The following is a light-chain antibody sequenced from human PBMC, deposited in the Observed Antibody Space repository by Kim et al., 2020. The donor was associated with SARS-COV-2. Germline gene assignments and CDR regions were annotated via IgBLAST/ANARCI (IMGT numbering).Light chain of an antibody. J-gene: IGLJ3*02. V-gene: IGLV3-19*01. Sequence: SSELTQDPAVSVALGQTVRITCPGDSLRSYYASWYQQKPGQAPVLVIYGKNNRPSGIPDRFSGSSSGNTASLTITGAQAEDEADYYCNSRDSSGNHWVF. CDR2: GKN. CDR3: NSRDSSGNHWV. CDR1: SLRSYY.